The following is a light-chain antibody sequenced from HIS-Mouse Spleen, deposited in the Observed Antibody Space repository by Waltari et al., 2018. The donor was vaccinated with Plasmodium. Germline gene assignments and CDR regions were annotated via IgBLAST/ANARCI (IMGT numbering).Light chain of an antibody. J-gene: IGKJ4*01. V-gene: IGKV3-11*01. CDR3: QQRSNWPRVLT. CDR1: QSVSSY. CDR2: DAS. Sequence: EIVLTQSLATLSLSLGERDTLSCRASQSVSSYLAWYQQKPGHAPRLLIYDASNRATGIPARFSGSGSGTDFTLTISSLEPEDFAVYYCQQRSNWPRVLTFGGGTKVEIK.